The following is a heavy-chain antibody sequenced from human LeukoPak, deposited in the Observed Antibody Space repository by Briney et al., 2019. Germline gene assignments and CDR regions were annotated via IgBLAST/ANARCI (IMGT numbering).Heavy chain of an antibody. CDR1: GFTFSSCW. V-gene: IGHV3-7*04. Sequence: PGGSLRLSCAASGFTFSSCWMSWVRQAPGKGLEWVANIKQDGSEKYYVDSVKGRFTISRDNAKNSLYLQMNSLRAEDTAVYYCARRGGQFDYWGQGTLVTVSS. CDR2: IKQDGSEK. D-gene: IGHD3-10*01. CDR3: ARRGGQFDY. J-gene: IGHJ4*02.